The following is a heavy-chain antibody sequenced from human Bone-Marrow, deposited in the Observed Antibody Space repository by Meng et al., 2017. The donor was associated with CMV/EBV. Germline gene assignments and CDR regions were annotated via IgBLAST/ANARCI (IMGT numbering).Heavy chain of an antibody. CDR1: GGSISSSSYY. V-gene: IGHV4-39*07. J-gene: IGHJ4*02. CDR2: IYYSGST. CDR3: VSRRGYDLQFYFDS. D-gene: IGHD1-1*01. Sequence: SETLSLTCTVSGGSISSSSYYWGWIRQPPGKGLEWIGSIYYSGSTYYNPSLKSRVTISVDTSKNQFSLNLRSMTAADTAVYYCVSRRGYDLQFYFDSWGQGTPVTVSS.